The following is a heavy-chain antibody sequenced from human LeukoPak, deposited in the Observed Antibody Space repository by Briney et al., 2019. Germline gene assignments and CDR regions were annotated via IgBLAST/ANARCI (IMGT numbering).Heavy chain of an antibody. J-gene: IGHJ3*02. CDR1: GFTFSSYT. V-gene: IGHV3-64*01. Sequence: HPGGSLRLSCAASGFTFSSYTMHWVRQAPGKGLEYVSAISSNGGSTYYANSAKGRFTISRDNSKNTLYLQMGSLRAEDMAVYYCARGRSSGWYRAFDIWGQGTMVTVSS. D-gene: IGHD6-19*01. CDR3: ARGRSSGWYRAFDI. CDR2: ISSNGGST.